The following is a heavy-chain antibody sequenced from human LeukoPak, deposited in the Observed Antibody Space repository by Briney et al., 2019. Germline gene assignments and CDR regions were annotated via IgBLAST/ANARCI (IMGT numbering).Heavy chain of an antibody. J-gene: IGHJ6*03. D-gene: IGHD3-10*01. Sequence: VVSVKVSCKASGYMFIGYYMHWVRQAPGQGLEWMGWINPNSGGTNYAQKFQGRVTMTRDMSTSTVYMELSSLRSEDTAVYYCARERYYGSGSYYTLNYYYYYYMDVWGKGTTVTVSS. V-gene: IGHV1-2*02. CDR1: GYMFIGYY. CDR3: ARERYYGSGSYYTLNYYYYYYMDV. CDR2: INPNSGGT.